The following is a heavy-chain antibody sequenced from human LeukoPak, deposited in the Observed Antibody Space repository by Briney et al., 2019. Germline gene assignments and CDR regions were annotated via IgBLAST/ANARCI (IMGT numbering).Heavy chain of an antibody. CDR2: IYDSVST. CDR3: ARFKRAGGWSYFDY. Sequence: PSETLSLTCTVSGGSISSGGYFWSWIRQPPGKGLEWIGYIYDSVSTYYNPSLRSRVTISVDRPKNQFSLKLSSVTAADTAVYYCARFKRAGGWSYFDYWGQGTLVTVSS. J-gene: IGHJ4*02. V-gene: IGHV4-30-2*01. CDR1: GGSISSGGYF. D-gene: IGHD6-19*01.